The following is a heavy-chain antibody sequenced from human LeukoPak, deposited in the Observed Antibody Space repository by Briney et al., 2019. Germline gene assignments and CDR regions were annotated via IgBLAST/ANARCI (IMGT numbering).Heavy chain of an antibody. CDR3: SKTSAAGTFDY. J-gene: IGHJ4*02. Sequence: GGSLRLSCAASGFTFCSYGMHWVRQAPGKGLEWVAVISYDGSNKYYADSVKGRFTISRDNSKNTLYLQMNSLRAEDTAVYYCSKTSAAGTFDYWGQGTLVTVSS. CDR2: ISYDGSNK. D-gene: IGHD6-13*01. V-gene: IGHV3-30*18. CDR1: GFTFCSYG.